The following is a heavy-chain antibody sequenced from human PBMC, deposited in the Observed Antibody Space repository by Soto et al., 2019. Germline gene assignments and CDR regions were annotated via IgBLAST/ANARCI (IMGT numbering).Heavy chain of an antibody. CDR1: GGTFSSYA. CDR2: IIPIFGTA. Sequence: SVKVSCKASGGTFSSYAIIWVRQAPGQGLEWMGGIIPIFGTANYAQKFQGRVTITADESTSTAYMELSSLRSEDTAVYYCARSDPITIFGVVMGHYYYYGMDVWGQGTTVTVS. CDR3: ARSDPITIFGVVMGHYYYYGMDV. D-gene: IGHD3-3*01. V-gene: IGHV1-69*13. J-gene: IGHJ6*02.